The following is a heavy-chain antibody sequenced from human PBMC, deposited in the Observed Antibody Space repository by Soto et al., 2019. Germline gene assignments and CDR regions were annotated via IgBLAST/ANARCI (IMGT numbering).Heavy chain of an antibody. V-gene: IGHV4-59*08. CDR1: GGSISSYY. CDR2: IYYSGST. D-gene: IGHD6-19*01. J-gene: IGHJ3*02. Sequence: SETLSLTCTVSGGSISSYYWSWIRQPPGKGLEWIGYIYYSGSTNYNPSLKSRVTISVDTSKNQFSLKLSSVTAADTAVYYCARGEYSSGWYRQDAFDIWGQGTMVTVSS. CDR3: ARGEYSSGWYRQDAFDI.